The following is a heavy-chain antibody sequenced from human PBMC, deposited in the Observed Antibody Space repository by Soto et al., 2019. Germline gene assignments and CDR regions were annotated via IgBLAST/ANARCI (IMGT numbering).Heavy chain of an antibody. Sequence: GGSLRLSCAASGFTVSSNYMSWVRQAPGKGLEWVSVIYSGGSTYYADSVKGRFTISRDNSKNTLYLQMNSLRAEDTAVYYCARTPHSKLLWFGDKVDVWGKGTTVTVSS. J-gene: IGHJ6*04. D-gene: IGHD3-10*01. CDR3: ARTPHSKLLWFGDKVDV. CDR2: IYSGGST. CDR1: GFTVSSNY. V-gene: IGHV3-66*01.